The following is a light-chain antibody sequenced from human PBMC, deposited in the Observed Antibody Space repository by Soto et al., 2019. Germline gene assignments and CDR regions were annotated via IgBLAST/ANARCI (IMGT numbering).Light chain of an antibody. V-gene: IGKV3D-15*01. CDR2: DAS. CDR3: QQYDYWPRT. J-gene: IGKJ1*01. CDR1: QSLSSN. Sequence: EIVMTQSPATLSVSPGERATLSCRASQSLSSNLAWYQHKPGQAPRLLIYDASNRATGIPARFSGSGSGTDFSLTISSLQSEDFAVYYCQQYDYWPRTFGQGTKVDIK.